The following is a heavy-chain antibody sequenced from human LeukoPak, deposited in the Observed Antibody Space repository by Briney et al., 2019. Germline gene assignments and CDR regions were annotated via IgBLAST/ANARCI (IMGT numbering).Heavy chain of an antibody. CDR2: INHSGST. V-gene: IGHV4-34*01. J-gene: IGHJ6*03. Sequence: PSETLSLTCAVYGGSFSGYYWSWIRQPPGKGREWIGEINHSGSTNYNPSLKSRVTISVDTSKNQFSLKLSSVTAADTAVYYCARVTFIAAAGSFAYYYYMDVWGKGTTVTVSS. CDR3: ARVTFIAAAGSFAYYYYMDV. CDR1: GGSFSGYY. D-gene: IGHD6-13*01.